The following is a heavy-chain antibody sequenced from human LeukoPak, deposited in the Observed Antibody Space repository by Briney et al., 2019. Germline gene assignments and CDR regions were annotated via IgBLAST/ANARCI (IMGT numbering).Heavy chain of an antibody. CDR1: GFTFSSYE. D-gene: IGHD2/OR15-2a*01. J-gene: IGHJ6*02. Sequence: GGSLTLSCAAPGFTFSSYEMNWVRQAPGKGLEWVSYIASGGGANRFYSESVKGRFTISRDNAKNSLYLHMNSLRAEDTGVYYCARIGTTTRGPAGLDVWGQGTTVTVSS. CDR3: ARIGTTTRGPAGLDV. CDR2: IASGGGANR. V-gene: IGHV3-48*03.